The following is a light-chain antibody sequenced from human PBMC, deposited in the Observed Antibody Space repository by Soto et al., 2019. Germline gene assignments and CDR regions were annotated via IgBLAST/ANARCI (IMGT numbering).Light chain of an antibody. J-gene: IGKJ2*01. V-gene: IGKV1-5*03. Sequence: DIQMTQSPSTLSASVGDRVTITCRASQSISRWLAWYQQKPGAAPKLLIYGASTLERGVPSRFSGSRSGTQFTLTVSSLQPDDFATHYCQQYNDSFPYAFGQGTQLEIK. CDR3: QQYNDSFPYA. CDR1: QSISRW. CDR2: GAS.